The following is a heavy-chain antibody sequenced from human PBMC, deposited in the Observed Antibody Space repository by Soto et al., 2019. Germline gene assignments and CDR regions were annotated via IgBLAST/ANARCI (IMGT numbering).Heavy chain of an antibody. CDR3: ARNMDYYHGPGSGNGHGF. J-gene: IGHJ6*02. Sequence: QVQLVQSGAEVKEPGDSVRVSCEASGYTFTSYYIHWVRQAPGQGLEWMGWINPKFGDTTYAQDFQDRVSMTRDMSISTVYMELSRLTSDDTAKYYCARNMDYYHGPGSGNGHGFWGQGTTVTVFS. V-gene: IGHV1-2*02. CDR2: INPKFGDT. CDR1: GYTFTSYY. D-gene: IGHD3-10*01.